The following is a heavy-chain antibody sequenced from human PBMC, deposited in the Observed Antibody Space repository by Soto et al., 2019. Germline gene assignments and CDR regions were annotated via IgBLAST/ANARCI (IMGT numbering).Heavy chain of an antibody. CDR3: XXXXSGSYFXXEH. CDR2: IYSRGNT. V-gene: IGHV4-31*03. Sequence: QVQLQESGPGVVKPSQTLSLSCTVSGGSIDSGLYYWTWIRQHPVKGLQWIGYIYSRGNTYYNPSLNSRITIESDTSKNQFSLKLTSVTAADXXXXXXXXXXSGSYFXXEHWGKGALV. CDR1: GGSIDSGLYY. J-gene: IGHJ4*02. D-gene: IGHD3-10*01.